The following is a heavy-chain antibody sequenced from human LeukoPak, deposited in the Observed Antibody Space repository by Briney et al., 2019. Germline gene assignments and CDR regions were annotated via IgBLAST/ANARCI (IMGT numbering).Heavy chain of an antibody. J-gene: IGHJ4*02. D-gene: IGHD3/OR15-3a*01. CDR2: IWYDRSNK. CDR1: GFIFSTYG. V-gene: IGHV3-33*01. Sequence: GGSLRLSCEASGFIFSTYGMHWVRQPPGKGLEWVAVIWYDRSNKYYADSVKGRFTISRDNAKNTLHLQMNSLRVEDTAVYYCARAVGPFDYWGQGTLVTVSS. CDR3: ARAVGPFDY.